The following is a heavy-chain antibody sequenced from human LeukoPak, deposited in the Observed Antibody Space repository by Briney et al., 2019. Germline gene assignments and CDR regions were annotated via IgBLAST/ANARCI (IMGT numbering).Heavy chain of an antibody. CDR2: ISYDGSNK. V-gene: IGHV3-30-3*01. D-gene: IGHD5-18*01. Sequence: GRSLRLSCAASGFTFSSYAMHWVRQAPGKGLEWVAVISYDGSNKYYADSVKGRFTISRDNSKNTLYLQMSSLRVEDTAVYYCARDPPGGTDMDDAFDMWGQGTMVSVSS. CDR3: ARDPPGGTDMDDAFDM. J-gene: IGHJ3*02. CDR1: GFTFSSYA.